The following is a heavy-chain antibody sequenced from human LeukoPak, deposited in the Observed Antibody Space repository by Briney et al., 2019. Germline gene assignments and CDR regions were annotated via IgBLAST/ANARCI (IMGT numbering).Heavy chain of an antibody. V-gene: IGHV4-61*02. CDR3: ARLARYCSSTSCLRGYYYYMDV. Sequence: PSETLSLTCTVSGGSISSGSYYWSWIRQPAGKGLEWIGRIYTSGSTNYNPSLKSRVTISVDTSKNQFSLKLSSVTAADTAVYYCARLARYCSSTSCLRGYYYYMDVWGKGTTVTISS. J-gene: IGHJ6*03. CDR2: IYTSGST. CDR1: GGSISSGSYY. D-gene: IGHD2-2*01.